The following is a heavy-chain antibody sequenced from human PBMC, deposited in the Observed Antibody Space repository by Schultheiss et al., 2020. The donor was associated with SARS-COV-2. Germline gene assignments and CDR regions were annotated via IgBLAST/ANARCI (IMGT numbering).Heavy chain of an antibody. D-gene: IGHD6-19*01. CDR1: GFTFSNAW. CDR3: AKDLELAVAGTGWFDP. J-gene: IGHJ5*02. Sequence: GGSLRLSCAASGFTFSNAWMSWVRQAPGKGLEWVSVIYSGGSTYYADSVKGRFTISRDNSKNTLYLQMNSLRAEDTAVYYCAKDLELAVAGTGWFDPWGQGTLVTVSS. V-gene: IGHV3-53*05. CDR2: IYSGGST.